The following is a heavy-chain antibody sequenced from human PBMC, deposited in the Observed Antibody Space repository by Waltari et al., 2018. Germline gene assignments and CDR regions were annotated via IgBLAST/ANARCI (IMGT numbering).Heavy chain of an antibody. D-gene: IGHD5-12*01. CDR2: IIPMFNTS. CDR1: GGTFANYA. J-gene: IGHJ6*03. CDR3: AREVPRNGYIGLIYYYMDV. Sequence: QVQLVQSGAEAKKPGSSVKVSCKSSGGTFANYAISWVRQAPGQGVEWIGGIIPMFNTSNYAQKFKDRVTITKDESTTTAFMELSGLRFDDTAIYFCAREVPRNGYIGLIYYYMDVWGKGTTVTVSS. V-gene: IGHV1-69*05.